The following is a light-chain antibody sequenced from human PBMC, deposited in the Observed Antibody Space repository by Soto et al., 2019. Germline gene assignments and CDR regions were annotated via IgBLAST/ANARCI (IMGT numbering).Light chain of an antibody. CDR2: GAS. Sequence: EILMTQSPATLSVSPGGRATLSCRASQSISGALAWYQQKPGQAPRLLIYGASTRATSFPARFSGSGSGTDFTLTISSLQSEDFAVYYCQQYNNWPWTFGQGTKVDIK. J-gene: IGKJ1*01. CDR1: QSISGA. CDR3: QQYNNWPWT. V-gene: IGKV3-15*01.